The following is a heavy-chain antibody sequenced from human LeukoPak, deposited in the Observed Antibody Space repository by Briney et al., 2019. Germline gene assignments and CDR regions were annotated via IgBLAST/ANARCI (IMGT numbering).Heavy chain of an antibody. CDR1: GVSISSSSYY. D-gene: IGHD3-9*01. J-gene: IGHJ6*02. CDR3: RSIPDDTYYYYGMDV. Sequence: SETLSLTCTVSGVSISSSSYYWGWIRQPPGKGLEWIGSIYYSGSTYYNPSLKSRVTISVDTSKNQFSLKLSSVTAADTAVYYCRSIPDDTYYYYGMDVWGQGTTVTVSS. CDR2: IYYSGST. V-gene: IGHV4-39*01.